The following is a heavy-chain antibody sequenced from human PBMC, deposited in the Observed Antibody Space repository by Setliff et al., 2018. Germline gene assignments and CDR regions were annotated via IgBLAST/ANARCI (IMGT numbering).Heavy chain of an antibody. CDR1: GFTFSSYS. CDR3: ITSSSWYPFDY. D-gene: IGHD6-13*01. CDR2: IRSKTDGGAT. V-gene: IGHV3-15*01. Sequence: GGSMRLSCAASGFTFSSYSMNWVRQAPGKGLEWVGHIRSKTDGGATSYAAPVQGRFTISRDDSKNTLYLQMNSLKTEDTAVYYCITSSSWYPFDYWGQGTLVTVSS. J-gene: IGHJ4*02.